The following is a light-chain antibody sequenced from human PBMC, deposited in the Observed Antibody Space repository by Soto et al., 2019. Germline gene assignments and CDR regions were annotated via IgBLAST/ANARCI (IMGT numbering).Light chain of an antibody. CDR2: DTS. Sequence: IVLTQSPATLSVSPGERATLSCRASQIVSSILAWYQQKPRQAPRLLIYDTSTRATGIPDRFSGSGSGTVFTLTISSHQSEDFAIYDCQQYNIWPYTFGQGTQLEIK. CDR3: QQYNIWPYT. CDR1: QIVSSI. J-gene: IGKJ2*01. V-gene: IGKV3-15*01.